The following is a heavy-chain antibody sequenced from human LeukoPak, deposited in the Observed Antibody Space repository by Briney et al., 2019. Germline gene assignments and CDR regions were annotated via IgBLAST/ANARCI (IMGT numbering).Heavy chain of an antibody. CDR3: ARDRSRVSDY. CDR2: ISSGSSYI. V-gene: IGHV3-21*04. CDR1: GFTFSSYS. Sequence: GGSLRLSCAASGFTFSSYSMNWVRQAPGKGLEWVSSISSGSSYIYYADSVKGRFTISRDNAKNSLYLQMNSLRAEDTAVYYCARDRSRVSDYWGQGALVTVPS. J-gene: IGHJ4*02.